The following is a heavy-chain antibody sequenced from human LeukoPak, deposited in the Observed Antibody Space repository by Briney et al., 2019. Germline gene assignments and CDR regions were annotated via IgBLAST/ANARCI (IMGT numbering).Heavy chain of an antibody. CDR2: ISGSGDNT. CDR3: ARDGHGVPLDY. Sequence: GGSLRLSCAASGFTFSSYAMSWVRQAPGKGLEWVSVISGSGDNTYYADSVKGRLTISRDNSKNTLYLQMNSLRGEDTAVYYCARDGHGVPLDYWGQGTLVTVSP. D-gene: IGHD4-17*01. V-gene: IGHV3-23*01. CDR1: GFTFSSYA. J-gene: IGHJ4*02.